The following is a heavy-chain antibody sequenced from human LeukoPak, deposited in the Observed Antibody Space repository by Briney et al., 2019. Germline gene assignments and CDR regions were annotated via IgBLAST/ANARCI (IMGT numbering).Heavy chain of an antibody. D-gene: IGHD6-13*01. CDR3: ARGVAAAGR. CDR1: GGSFSGYH. CDR2: INHSGST. J-gene: IGHJ4*02. V-gene: IGHV4-34*01. Sequence: SETLSLTCAVYGGSFSGYHWSWIRQPPGKGLEWIGEINHSGSTNYNPSLKSRVTISVDTSKNQFSLKLSSVTAADTAVHYCARGVAAAGRWGQGTLVTVSS.